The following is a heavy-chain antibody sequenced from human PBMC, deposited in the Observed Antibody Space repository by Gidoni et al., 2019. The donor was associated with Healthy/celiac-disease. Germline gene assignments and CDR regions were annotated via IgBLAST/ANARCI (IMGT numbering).Heavy chain of an antibody. CDR1: GFTLRSYA. V-gene: IGHV3-23*01. CDR2: ISGSCGST. Sequence: EVQLLESGGGLVPPGGSLRLSCAASGFTLRSYAMRWVRQAPGKGREWVSAISGSCGSTYYADSGKGRFTISRDNSKNTRYLKMNSLRAEDTAVYYCAKEMYYYDSSGYPFDYWGQGTLVTVSS. J-gene: IGHJ4*02. CDR3: AKEMYYYDSSGYPFDY. D-gene: IGHD3-22*01.